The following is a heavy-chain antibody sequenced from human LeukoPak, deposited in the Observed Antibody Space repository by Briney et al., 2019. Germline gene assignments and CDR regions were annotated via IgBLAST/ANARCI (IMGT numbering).Heavy chain of an antibody. D-gene: IGHD6-25*01. Sequence: SETLSLTCTVSGGSISSYYWSWIRQPPGKGLEWIGSIYHSGSTYYNPSLKSRVTISVDTSKNQFSLKLSSVTAADTAVYYCASGQRQQVTYWYFDLWGRGTLVTVSS. CDR2: IYHSGST. J-gene: IGHJ2*01. CDR3: ASGQRQQVTYWYFDL. CDR1: GGSISSYY. V-gene: IGHV4-38-2*02.